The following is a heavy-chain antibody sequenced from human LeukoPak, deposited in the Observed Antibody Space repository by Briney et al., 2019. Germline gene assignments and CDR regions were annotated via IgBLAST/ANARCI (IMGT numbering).Heavy chain of an antibody. V-gene: IGHV4-34*01. J-gene: IGHJ3*02. CDR1: GGSFSGHY. CDR2: KKHSGST. Sequence: AETLSLTCAVYGGSFSGHYGSWIRRPPGKGLERIGEKKHSGSTNYNPSLKSRVTISVDTSKNQFSLKLSSVTAADTAVYYCARLGAFDIWGQGTMVTVSS. CDR3: ARLGAFDI.